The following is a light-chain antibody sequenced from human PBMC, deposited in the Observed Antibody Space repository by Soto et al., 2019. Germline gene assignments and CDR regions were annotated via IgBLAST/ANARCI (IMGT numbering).Light chain of an antibody. J-gene: IGKJ1*01. CDR2: GAS. V-gene: IGKV3-15*01. Sequence: EIVMTPSPATLSVSPGERATLACRASQSISSSLAWYQQKPGQAPRLLIYGASTRASGIPARFSGSGSGTDFTLTISSLEPEDFAVYYCQQRSNWPGTFGQGTKVDIK. CDR1: QSISSS. CDR3: QQRSNWPGT.